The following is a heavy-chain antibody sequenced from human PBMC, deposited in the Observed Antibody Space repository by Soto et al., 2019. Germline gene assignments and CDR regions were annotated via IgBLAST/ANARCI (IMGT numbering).Heavy chain of an antibody. CDR3: ATVAGDY. D-gene: IGHD6-19*01. V-gene: IGHV4-59*08. Sequence: PSETLSLTCTVSGGSLSSYYWSWIRQPPGKGLEWIGYIYYSGRTNYNPSLKSRVTISVDTSKNQFSLKLSSVTAPDTAVYYCATVAGDYWGQGTLVTVFS. CDR2: IYYSGRT. J-gene: IGHJ4*02. CDR1: GGSLSSYY.